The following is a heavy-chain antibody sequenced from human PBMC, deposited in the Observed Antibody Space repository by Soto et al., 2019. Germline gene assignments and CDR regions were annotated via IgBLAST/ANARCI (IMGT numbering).Heavy chain of an antibody. CDR1: GGSISSYY. V-gene: IGHV4-59*08. CDR2: IYYSGST. J-gene: IGHJ4*02. Sequence: QVQLQESGPGLVKPSETLSLTCTVSGGSISSYYWSWIRQPPGKGLEWIGYIYYSGSTNYNPSLKSRVTISVDTSKNQFSLKLSSVTAADTAVYYCARHGPVAGIDYWGQGTLVTVSS. CDR3: ARHGPVAGIDY. D-gene: IGHD6-19*01.